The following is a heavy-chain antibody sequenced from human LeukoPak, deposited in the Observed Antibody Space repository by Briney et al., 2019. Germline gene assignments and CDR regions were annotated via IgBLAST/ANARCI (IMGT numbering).Heavy chain of an antibody. Sequence: SETLSLTCTVSGGSISSYYWSWIRQPAGKGLEWIGRIYTSGSTNYNPSLKSRVTMSVDTSKNQFSLKLSSVTAADTAVYYCARSSGYYPKLHWYFDLWGRGTLVTVSS. CDR1: GGSISSYY. J-gene: IGHJ2*01. CDR3: ARSSGYYPKLHWYFDL. D-gene: IGHD3-22*01. V-gene: IGHV4-4*07. CDR2: IYTSGST.